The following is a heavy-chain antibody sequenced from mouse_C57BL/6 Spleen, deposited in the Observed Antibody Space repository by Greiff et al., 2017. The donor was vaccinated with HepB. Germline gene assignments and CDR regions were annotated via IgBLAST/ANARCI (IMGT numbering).Heavy chain of an antibody. CDR2: IDPSDSET. J-gene: IGHJ3*01. V-gene: IGHV1-52*01. Sequence: VQLQQPGAELVRPGSSVKLSCKASGYTFTSYWMHWVKQRHIQGLEWIGNIDPSDSETHYNQKFKDKATLTVDKSSSTAYMQLSILTSEDSTVYYCARRDDYDGFAYWGQGTLVTVSA. CDR3: ARRDDYDGFAY. CDR1: GYTFTSYW. D-gene: IGHD2-4*01.